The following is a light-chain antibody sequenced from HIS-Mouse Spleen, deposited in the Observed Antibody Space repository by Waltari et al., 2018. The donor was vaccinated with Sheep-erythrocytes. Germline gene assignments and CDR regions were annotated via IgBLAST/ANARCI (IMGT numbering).Light chain of an antibody. CDR2: DAS. CDR1: QDISNY. Sequence: DIQMTQSPSSLSASVGDRVTITCQASQDISNYLNWDQQKPGKAPKLLIYDASNLETGVPSRFSGSGSGTDYTVTISSLQPEDIATYYCQQYDNLLTFGGGTKVEIK. J-gene: IGKJ4*01. CDR3: QQYDNLLT. V-gene: IGKV1-33*01.